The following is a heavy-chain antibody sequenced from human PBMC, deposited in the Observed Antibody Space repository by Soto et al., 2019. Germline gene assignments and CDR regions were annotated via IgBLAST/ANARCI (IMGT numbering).Heavy chain of an antibody. CDR2: IYSGGNT. CDR1: GFTVSSNY. J-gene: IGHJ3*02. D-gene: IGHD5-12*01. CDR3: ASLGYSGYDFAFDI. Sequence: VQLVESGGGLIQPGGSLRLSCAASGFTVSSNYMNWVRQAPGKGLEWVSVIYSGGNTYYADSVKGRFTISRDNSQNTLYLQMNSLRAEDTAVYYCASLGYSGYDFAFDIWGQGTMVTVSS. V-gene: IGHV3-53*01.